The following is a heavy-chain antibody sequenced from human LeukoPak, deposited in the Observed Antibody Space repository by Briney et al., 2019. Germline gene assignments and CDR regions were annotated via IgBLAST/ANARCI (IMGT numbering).Heavy chain of an antibody. CDR3: AELGITMIGGV. CDR1: GFTFSSYE. Sequence: QPGGSLLLSCAASGFTFSSYEMNWVRQAPGKGLEWVSYISSSGSTIYYADSVKGRFTISRDNAKNSLYLQMNSLRAEDTAVYYCAELGITMIGGVWGKGTTVTISS. V-gene: IGHV3-48*03. CDR2: ISSSGSTI. J-gene: IGHJ6*04. D-gene: IGHD3-10*02.